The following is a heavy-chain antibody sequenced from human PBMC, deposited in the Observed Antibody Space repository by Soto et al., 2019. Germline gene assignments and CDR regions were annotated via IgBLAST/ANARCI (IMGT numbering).Heavy chain of an antibody. V-gene: IGHV3-30-3*01. CDR2: ISYDGSNK. Sequence: QVQLVESGGGVVKPGRSLRLSCAASGFTFSSYAMHWVRQAPGKGLEWVAVISYDGSNKYYADSVKGRFTISRDNSKNTLYLQMNSLRAEDTAVYYCARGTVSGFDYWGQGTLVTVSS. CDR1: GFTFSSYA. J-gene: IGHJ4*02. CDR3: ARGTVSGFDY. D-gene: IGHD2-2*01.